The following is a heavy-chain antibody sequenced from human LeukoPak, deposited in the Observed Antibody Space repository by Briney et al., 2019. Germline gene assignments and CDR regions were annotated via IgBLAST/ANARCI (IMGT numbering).Heavy chain of an antibody. CDR2: IYSGGST. J-gene: IGHJ4*02. D-gene: IGHD3-22*01. CDR1: GFTVSSNY. Sequence: GGSLRLSCAASGFTVSSNYMSWVRQAPGKGLEWVSVIYSGGSTYYADSVKGRFTISRDNSKNTLYLQMNSLRAGDTAVYCCARDYYDSSGAGSLWGQGTLVTVSS. CDR3: ARDYYDSSGAGSL. V-gene: IGHV3-66*02.